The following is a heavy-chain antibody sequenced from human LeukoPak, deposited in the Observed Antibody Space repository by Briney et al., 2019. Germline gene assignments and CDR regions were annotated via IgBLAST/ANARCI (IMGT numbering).Heavy chain of an antibody. Sequence: GGSLRLSCAASGFSFNIYAMGWVRQAPGKGLEWVSVIGSGSVDKHYADTVRGRFDISRDNSKSRLFLQMNSLRAEDTVVYYCARRATTERGYSYGLDYWGQGTLVTVSS. CDR2: IGSGSVDK. V-gene: IGHV3-23*01. CDR1: GFSFNIYA. CDR3: ARRATTERGYSYGLDY. D-gene: IGHD5-18*01. J-gene: IGHJ4*02.